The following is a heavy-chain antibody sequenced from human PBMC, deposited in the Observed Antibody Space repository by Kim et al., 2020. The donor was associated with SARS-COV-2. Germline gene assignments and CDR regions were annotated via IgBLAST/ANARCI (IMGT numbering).Heavy chain of an antibody. CDR1: GFTFSSYG. CDR2: ISYDGSNK. J-gene: IGHJ4*02. Sequence: GGSLRLSCAASGFTFSSYGMHWVRQAPGKGLEWVAVISYDGSNKYYADSVKGRFTISRDNSKNTLYLQMNSLRAEDTAVYYCAKAFYDSSGYYSPGNWGQGTLVTVSS. V-gene: IGHV3-30*18. CDR3: AKAFYDSSGYYSPGN. D-gene: IGHD3-22*01.